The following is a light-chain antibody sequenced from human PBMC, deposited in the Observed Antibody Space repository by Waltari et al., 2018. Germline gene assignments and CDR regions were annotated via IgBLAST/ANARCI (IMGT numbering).Light chain of an antibody. Sequence: QSALTQPASVSGSRGQSITISCTGLTPDADLHNFVSWYQQRPDKGPKLIIFDGAQRPSGISPRFSASKSGSTASLTISDLQADDEGDYFCCSYGRTYTFVFGGGTRLTVL. CDR2: DGA. CDR3: CSYGRTYTFV. CDR1: TPDADLHNF. J-gene: IGLJ2*01. V-gene: IGLV2-23*01.